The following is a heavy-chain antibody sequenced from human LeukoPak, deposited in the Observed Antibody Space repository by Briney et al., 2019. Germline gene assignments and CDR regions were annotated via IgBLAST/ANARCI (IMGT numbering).Heavy chain of an antibody. CDR3: ARVSSYRYSSSWYVLDY. CDR1: GGSISSYY. J-gene: IGHJ4*02. V-gene: IGHV4-59*01. Sequence: SETLPLTCTVSGGSISSYYWSWIRQPPGKGLEWIGYIYYSGSTNYNPSLKSRVTISVDTSKNQFSLKLSSVTAADTAVYYCARVSSYRYSSSWYVLDYWGQGTLVTVSS. CDR2: IYYSGST. D-gene: IGHD6-13*01.